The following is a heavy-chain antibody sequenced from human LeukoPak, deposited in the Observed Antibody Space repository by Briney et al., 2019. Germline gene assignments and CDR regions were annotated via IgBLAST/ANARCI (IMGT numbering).Heavy chain of an antibody. J-gene: IGHJ4*02. D-gene: IGHD3-16*02. V-gene: IGHV4-34*01. Sequence: SETLSLTCAVYGGSFSGYYWSWIRQPPGKGLEWIGEINRSGSTNYNPSLKSRVTISVDTSKNQFSLKLSSVTAADTAVYYCARGGSSQNYVWGSYRQSPFDYWGQGTPVTVSS. CDR2: INRSGST. CDR1: GGSFSGYY. CDR3: ARGGSSQNYVWGSYRQSPFDY.